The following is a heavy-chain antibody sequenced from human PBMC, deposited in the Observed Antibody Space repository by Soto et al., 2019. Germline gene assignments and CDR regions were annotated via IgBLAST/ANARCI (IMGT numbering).Heavy chain of an antibody. CDR2: IYYSGST. CDR1: GGSISSGGYY. V-gene: IGHV4-31*02. J-gene: IGHJ4*02. Sequence: KTSETLSLTCTVSGGSISSGGYYWSWIRQHPGKGLEWIGYIYYSGSTYYNPSLKSRVTISVGTSKNQFSLKLSSVTAADTAVYYCARVMWTYQLLVDYWGQGTLVTVSS. CDR3: ARVMWTYQLLVDY. D-gene: IGHD2-2*01.